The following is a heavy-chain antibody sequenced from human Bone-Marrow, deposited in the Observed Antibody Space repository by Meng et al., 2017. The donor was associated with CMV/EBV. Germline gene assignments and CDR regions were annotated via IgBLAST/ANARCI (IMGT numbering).Heavy chain of an antibody. D-gene: IGHD5-12*01. J-gene: IGHJ4*02. CDR2: INPNSGGT. CDR1: AYRFTGYY. CDR3: ARVIRGYERVDY. V-gene: IGHV1-2*02. Sequence: ASVKVSCKDSAYRFTGYYMHWVRQAPGQGLEWMGWINPNSGGTNYAQKFQGRVTMTRDTSISTAYMELSRLRSDDTAVYYCARVIRGYERVDYWGQGTLVTVSS.